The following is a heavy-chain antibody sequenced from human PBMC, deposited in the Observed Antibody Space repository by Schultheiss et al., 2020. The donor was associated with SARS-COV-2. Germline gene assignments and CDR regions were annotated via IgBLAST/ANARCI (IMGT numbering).Heavy chain of an antibody. CDR2: MNPNSGNT. V-gene: IGHV1-8*01. D-gene: IGHD3-10*01. CDR3: ATPPSEDYYAGPSYWYFDL. CDR1: GYTFTSYD. Sequence: ASVKVSCKASGYTFTSYDINWVRQATGQGLEWMGWMNPNSGNTGYAQKFQGRVTMTRDTSISTAYMELSRLRSDDTAVYYCATPPSEDYYAGPSYWYFDLWGRGTLVTVSS. J-gene: IGHJ2*01.